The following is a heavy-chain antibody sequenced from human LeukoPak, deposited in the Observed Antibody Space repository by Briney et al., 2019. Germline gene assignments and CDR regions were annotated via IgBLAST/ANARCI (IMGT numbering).Heavy chain of an antibody. Sequence: PSETLSLTCTVSGGSISSSSYYWGWIRQPPGKGLEWIGSIYYSGSTYYNPSLKSRATISVDTSKNQFSLKLSSVTAADTAVYYCARRRLGSSGCDYWGQGTLVTISS. J-gene: IGHJ4*02. CDR2: IYYSGST. CDR1: GGSISSSSYY. CDR3: ARRRLGSSGCDY. D-gene: IGHD6-19*01. V-gene: IGHV4-39*07.